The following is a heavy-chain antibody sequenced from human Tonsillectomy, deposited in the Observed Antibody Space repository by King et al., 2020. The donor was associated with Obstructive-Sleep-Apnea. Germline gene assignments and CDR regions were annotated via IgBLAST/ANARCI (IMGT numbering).Heavy chain of an antibody. Sequence: HVQLVESGGGVVQPGRSLRLSCAASGFTFSNYTMHWVRQAPGKGLEWVAVISYDGSNKYYADSVKGRFTISRDNSENTLYLQMNSLRTKDTAVYYCARDRCSSTSCLRPFDYWGQGTLVTVSS. D-gene: IGHD2-2*01. CDR2: ISYDGSNK. J-gene: IGHJ4*02. CDR3: ARDRCSSTSCLRPFDY. V-gene: IGHV3-30-3*01. CDR1: GFTFSNYT.